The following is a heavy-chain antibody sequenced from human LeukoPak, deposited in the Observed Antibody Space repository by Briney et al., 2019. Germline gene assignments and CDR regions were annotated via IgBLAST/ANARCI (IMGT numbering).Heavy chain of an antibody. J-gene: IGHJ4*02. Sequence: PSETLSLTCSVSVGSISGYYWSWIRLPPGKGLEWIGYIHASGSTHYNSSLKSRVTILLDTSKNQFSLEVISLTAADTAVYYCARRFFDQGFFDYWGQGTLVTVSS. V-gene: IGHV4-4*09. D-gene: IGHD3-9*01. CDR1: VGSISGYY. CDR2: IHASGST. CDR3: ARRFFDQGFFDY.